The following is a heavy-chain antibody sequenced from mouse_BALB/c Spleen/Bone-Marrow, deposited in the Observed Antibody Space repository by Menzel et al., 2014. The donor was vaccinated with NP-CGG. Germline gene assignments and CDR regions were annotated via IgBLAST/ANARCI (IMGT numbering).Heavy chain of an antibody. CDR3: ARNGNYGAWFAY. V-gene: IGHV14-3*02. D-gene: IGHD2-1*01. J-gene: IGHJ3*01. CDR1: GFNIKDTY. CDR2: IDPANGNT. Sequence: VQLKQSGAELVKPGALVKLSCTASGFNIKDTYMHWVKQRPEQGLEWIGRIDPANGNTKYDPKFQGKATITADTSSNTAYLQLSSLTSEDTAVYYCARNGNYGAWFAYWGQGTLVTVSA.